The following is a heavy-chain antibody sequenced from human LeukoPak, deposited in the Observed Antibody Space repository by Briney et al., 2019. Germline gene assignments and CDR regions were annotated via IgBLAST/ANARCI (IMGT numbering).Heavy chain of an antibody. CDR1: GYTFTSYA. V-gene: IGHV7-4-1*02. CDR2: INTNTGNP. D-gene: IGHD1-26*01. Sequence: GASVKVSCKASGYTFTSYAMNWVRQAPGQGLEWMGWINTNTGNPTCAQGFTGRFVFSLDTSVSTAYLQISSLKAEDTAVYYCARSDNGWEPRGPIYYFDYWGQGTLVTVSS. CDR3: ARSDNGWEPRGPIYYFDY. J-gene: IGHJ4*02.